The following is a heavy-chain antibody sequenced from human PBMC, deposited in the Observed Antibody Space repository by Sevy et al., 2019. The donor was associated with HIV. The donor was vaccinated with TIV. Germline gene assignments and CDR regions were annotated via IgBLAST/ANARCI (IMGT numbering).Heavy chain of an antibody. V-gene: IGHV3-30-3*01. CDR3: ARERGYNRLPYYFDY. CDR1: GFTFSSYA. CDR2: ISYDGSNK. D-gene: IGHD1-1*01. Sequence: GGSLRLSCAASGFTFSSYAMHWVRQAPGKGLEWVAVISYDGSNKYYADSVKGRFTISRDNSKNTRYLQMNSLRAEDTAVYYCARERGYNRLPYYFDYWGQGTLVTVSS. J-gene: IGHJ4*02.